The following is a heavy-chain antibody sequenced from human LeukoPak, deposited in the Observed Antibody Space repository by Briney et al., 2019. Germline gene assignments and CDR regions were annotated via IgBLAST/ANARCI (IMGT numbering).Heavy chain of an antibody. CDR1: GFTFSSYE. Sequence: PGGSLRLSCAASGFTFSSYEMNWVRQAPGKGLEWVSYISSGGGTVYYADSVKGRFAISRDNAKNSLYLHMNSLRAEDTAVYYCAKVSPTGRAFDCWGQGTLVTVSS. D-gene: IGHD1-1*01. J-gene: IGHJ4*02. V-gene: IGHV3-48*03. CDR2: ISSGGGTV. CDR3: AKVSPTGRAFDC.